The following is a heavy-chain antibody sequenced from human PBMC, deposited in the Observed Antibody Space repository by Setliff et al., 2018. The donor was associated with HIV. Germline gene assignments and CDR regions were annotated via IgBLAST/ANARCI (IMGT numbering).Heavy chain of an antibody. CDR2: MNPNSGNT. J-gene: IGHJ4*02. D-gene: IGHD2-2*01. CDR1: GYTFTSYD. CDR3: ARDRGYQLLPY. V-gene: IGHV1-8*01. Sequence: ASVKVSCKASGYTFTSYDVNWVRQAPGQGLEWMGWMNPNSGNTGYAQNFQGRVTMTRNTSISTAYMELSSLTSEDTAVYYCARDRGYQLLPYWGQGTLVTVSS.